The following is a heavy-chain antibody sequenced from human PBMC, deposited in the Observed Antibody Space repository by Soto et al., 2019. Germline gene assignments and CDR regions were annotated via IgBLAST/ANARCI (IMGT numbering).Heavy chain of an antibody. V-gene: IGHV3-9*01. CDR2: ISWNSGII. D-gene: IGHD3-3*01. CDR3: AKGANYDFWSGYSLDY. CDR1: GFTFDDYA. Sequence: EVQLVESGGGLVQPGRSLRLSCAASGFTFDDYAMHWVRQAPGKGLEWVSGISWNSGIIGYADSVKSRFTISSDNAKKSLYLQMSSLRAEDTALYYCAKGANYDFWSGYSLDYWGQGTLVTVSS. J-gene: IGHJ4*02.